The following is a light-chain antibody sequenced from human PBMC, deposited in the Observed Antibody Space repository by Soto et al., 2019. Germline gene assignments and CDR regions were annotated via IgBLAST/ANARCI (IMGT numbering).Light chain of an antibody. CDR2: AAS. CDR3: QQGFITPWT. V-gene: IGKV1-39*01. Sequence: DIQMTQSPSSLSASVGDRVTITCRASQTISSYLNWYQHKPGKAPKLLIDAASSLQSGVPSRFSGSGSGTDFTLTISSLQPEDFATYYCQQGFITPWTFGQGTKVEIK. CDR1: QTISSY. J-gene: IGKJ1*01.